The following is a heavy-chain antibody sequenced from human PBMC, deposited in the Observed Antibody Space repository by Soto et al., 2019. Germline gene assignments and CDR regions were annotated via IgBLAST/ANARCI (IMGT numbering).Heavy chain of an antibody. CDR1: GFTFSSYA. CDR2: VRGNGDPP. J-gene: IGHJ4*02. V-gene: IGHV3-64D*06. D-gene: IGHD5-12*01. Sequence: GGSLRLSCSASGFTFSSYAMHWVRQAPGKGLEYVSGVRGNGDPPFYADSVKGRFTISRDNSKNTLYLQMSGLSADNTAVYYCVKSRGGNNFDFFDWGQGALVTVSS. CDR3: VKSRGGNNFDFFD.